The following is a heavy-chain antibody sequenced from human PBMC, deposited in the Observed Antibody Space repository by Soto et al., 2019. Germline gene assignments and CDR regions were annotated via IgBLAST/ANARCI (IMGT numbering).Heavy chain of an antibody. CDR3: ARIPYDSTGYYPPS. V-gene: IGHV2-26*03. J-gene: IGHJ5*02. Sequence: SGPTLVNPTETLTLTCTISGFSLRNSRMGVSWIRQPPGKALEWLAHIFSTDEKSYSTSLKSRLTISKDISKGQVVLMMTNVDPVDTATYYCARIPYDSTGYYPPSWGPGTLVTVSS. CDR1: GFSLRNSRMG. D-gene: IGHD3-22*01. CDR2: IFSTDEK.